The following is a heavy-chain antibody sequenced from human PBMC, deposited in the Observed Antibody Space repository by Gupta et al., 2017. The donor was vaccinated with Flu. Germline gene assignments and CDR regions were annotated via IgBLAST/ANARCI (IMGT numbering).Heavy chain of an antibody. V-gene: IGHV3-9*01. J-gene: IGHJ4*02. D-gene: IGHD3-10*01. Sequence: EVHLVESGGGLVQPGRSLTLSCAASGFTFDDYAMHWVRQAPGKGLEWVSSISWNGGNIDFADSMKGRFTISRDNAKKSLYLHMNSLRAEDTALYYCAKVEWFGDTYYFDDWGQGTLVTVSS. CDR3: AKVEWFGDTYYFDD. CDR1: GFTFDDYA. CDR2: ISWNGGNI.